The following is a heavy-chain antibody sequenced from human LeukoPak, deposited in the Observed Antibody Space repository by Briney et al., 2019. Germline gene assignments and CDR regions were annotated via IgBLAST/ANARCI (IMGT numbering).Heavy chain of an antibody. J-gene: IGHJ4*02. D-gene: IGHD6-13*01. Sequence: KPSETLSLTGTVSGGSISSYYWGWIRQPPGKGLEWMGYIYYSGSTNYNPSLKSPVTISVDTSKNQFSLKLSSVTAADTAVYYCARQQLSHLYYFDYWGQGTLVTASS. V-gene: IGHV4-59*01. CDR2: IYYSGST. CDR3: ARQQLSHLYYFDY. CDR1: GGSISSYY.